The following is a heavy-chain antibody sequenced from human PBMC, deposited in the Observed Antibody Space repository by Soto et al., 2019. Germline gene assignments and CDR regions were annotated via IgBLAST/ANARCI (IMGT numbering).Heavy chain of an antibody. V-gene: IGHV4-30-2*01. CDR3: ASTDYYDSSGYSY. D-gene: IGHD3-22*01. CDR1: GGSISSGGYS. CDR2: IYHSGST. Sequence: QLQLQESGSGLVKPSQTLSLTGAVSGGSISSGGYSWSWIRQPPGKGLEWIGYIYHSGSTYYNPSLKSRVTISVDRSKNQFSLKLSSVTAADTAVYYCASTDYYDSSGYSYWGQGTLVTVSS. J-gene: IGHJ4*02.